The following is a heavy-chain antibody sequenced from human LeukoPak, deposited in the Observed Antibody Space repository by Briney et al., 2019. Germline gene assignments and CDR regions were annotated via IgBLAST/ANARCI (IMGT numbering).Heavy chain of an antibody. CDR1: GFSFSSYS. J-gene: IGHJ4*02. D-gene: IGHD3-22*01. CDR3: AKDSYDTSI. V-gene: IGHV3-21*04. CDR2: ISYSSNYI. Sequence: GGSLRLSCAASGFSFSSYSMNWVRQAPGRGLEWVSSISYSSNYIYYADSVKGRFTISRDNSKNTLYLQINSLRAEDTAVYYCAKDSYDTSIWGQGTLVTVSA.